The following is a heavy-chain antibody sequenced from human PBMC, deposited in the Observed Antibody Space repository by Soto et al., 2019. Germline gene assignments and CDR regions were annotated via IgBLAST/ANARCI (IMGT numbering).Heavy chain of an antibody. Sequence: LRLSCAASGFAFSFYEMSWVRQAPGKGLEWVSYISTSGSTIYYADSVKGRFTISRDNARNSLYLQMNSLRAEDSALYYCARDGYGDPYYYYAMDVWGQGTTVTVSS. D-gene: IGHD4-17*01. CDR1: GFAFSFYE. CDR3: ARDGYGDPYYYYAMDV. V-gene: IGHV3-48*03. CDR2: ISTSGSTI. J-gene: IGHJ6*02.